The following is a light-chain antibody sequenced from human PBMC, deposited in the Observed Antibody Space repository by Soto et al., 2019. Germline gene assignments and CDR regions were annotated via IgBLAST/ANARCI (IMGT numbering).Light chain of an antibody. V-gene: IGKV1-5*01. CDR3: QQYNTYSGT. Sequence: DIQMTQSPSTLSASVGDRVTITCRASQRISSWLAWYQQQPGKAPRLLIYDASSLQSGVPSRFSGSGYGTEFTLTISSLQPDDFATYYCQQYNTYSGTFGPGTKLEIK. CDR2: DAS. J-gene: IGKJ2*01. CDR1: QRISSW.